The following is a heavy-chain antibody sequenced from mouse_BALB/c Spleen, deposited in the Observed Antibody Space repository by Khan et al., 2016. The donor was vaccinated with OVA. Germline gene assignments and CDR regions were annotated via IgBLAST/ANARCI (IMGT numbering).Heavy chain of an antibody. J-gene: IGHJ2*01. V-gene: IGHV3-2*02. Sequence: EVKLLESGPGLVKPSQSLSLTCTVTAYSITSDYAWTWIRQFPGNKLEWMGYISYSGSTSYNPSLTSRISITRDTSKNQFFLQLISVTTEDTATYYCACNLFYYRYSFFDYWGQGTTLTVSS. CDR3: ACNLFYYRYSFFDY. CDR1: AYSITSDYA. CDR2: ISYSGST. D-gene: IGHD2-14*01.